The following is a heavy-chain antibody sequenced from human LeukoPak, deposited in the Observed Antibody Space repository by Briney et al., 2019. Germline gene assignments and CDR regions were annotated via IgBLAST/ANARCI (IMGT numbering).Heavy chain of an antibody. CDR1: RSSLSTDW. CDR3: ARDTSPSSSGTYFDALDM. CDR2: INRDGSRQ. V-gene: IGHV3-7*01. J-gene: IGHJ3*02. D-gene: IGHD5-12*01. Sequence: GGSMRPASQIPRSSLSTDWMTWDSQAQGKGLEWVANINRDGSRQNYVDSVKGRFTISRDNTKNSVFLQMNSLRVEDTARYFCARDTSPSSSGTYFDALDMWGQGTMVTVSS.